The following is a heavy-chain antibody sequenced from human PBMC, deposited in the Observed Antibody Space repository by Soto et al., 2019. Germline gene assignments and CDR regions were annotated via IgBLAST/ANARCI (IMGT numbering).Heavy chain of an antibody. J-gene: IGHJ4*02. CDR2: IYYSGST. Sequence: QVQLQESGPGLVKPSETLSLTCTVSGGSISSYYWSWIRQPPGKGLEWIGYIYYSGSTNYNPSLKSRVTLSVDTSKNQFSLRLSSVTAEDPAVSYCAREGIAAAVDYWGQGTLVTVSS. V-gene: IGHV4-59*01. D-gene: IGHD6-25*01. CDR1: GGSISSYY. CDR3: AREGIAAAVDY.